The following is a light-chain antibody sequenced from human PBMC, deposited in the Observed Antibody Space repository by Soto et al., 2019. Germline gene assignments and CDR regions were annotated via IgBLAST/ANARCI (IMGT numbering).Light chain of an antibody. V-gene: IGLV1-44*01. CDR1: SSKIGSNT. CDR3: AAWDDCLNGPV. CDR2: SNN. J-gene: IGLJ2*01. Sequence: QSVLTQPPSASGTPGQRVTISCSGSSSKIGSNTVNWYQQLPGTAPKLLINSNNQRPSGVPDRFSGSKSGTSASLAISGLQSEDEADYYCAAWDDCLNGPVFGGGTKLTVL.